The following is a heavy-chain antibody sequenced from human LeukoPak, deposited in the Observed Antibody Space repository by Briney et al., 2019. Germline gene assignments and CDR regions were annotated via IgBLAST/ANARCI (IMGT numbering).Heavy chain of an antibody. Sequence: ASVKVSCKASGYTFTTYGVTWVRQAPGQGLEWMGWISAYNGNTNYAQKFQGRVTMTTDTSTSTAYMELRSLRSDDTAVYYCAGSLGYCTSDSCYLKYWGQGTLVTVSS. D-gene: IGHD2-8*02. J-gene: IGHJ4*02. V-gene: IGHV1-18*01. CDR2: ISAYNGNT. CDR1: GYTFTTYG. CDR3: AGSLGYCTSDSCYLKY.